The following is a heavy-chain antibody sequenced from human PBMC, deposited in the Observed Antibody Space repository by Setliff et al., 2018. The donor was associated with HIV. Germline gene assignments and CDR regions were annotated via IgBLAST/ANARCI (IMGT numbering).Heavy chain of an antibody. Sequence: KTSETLSLTCTVSGDSISTYFWSWVRQTPGKGLEWIGYIYYTGSTSYNPSFRSRVTISVDTSKNQFSLMLDSVTAADTAVYYCARNSQKGIQPLLLASWGPGTLVTVS. V-gene: IGHV4-59*01. D-gene: IGHD1-1*01. CDR1: GDSISTYF. J-gene: IGHJ4*02. CDR2: IYYTGST. CDR3: ARNSQKGIQPLLLAS.